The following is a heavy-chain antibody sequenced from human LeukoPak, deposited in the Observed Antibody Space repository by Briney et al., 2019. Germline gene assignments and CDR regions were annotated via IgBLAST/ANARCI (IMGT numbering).Heavy chain of an antibody. CDR2: ISSSGSII. Sequence: GGSLRLSCEGSGFTFTSYSMNWVRQAPGKGLEWASYISSSGSIIYYADSVKGRFTISRDNAKNSLYLQMNSLRAEDTAVYYCASSLVVTTFDHWGQGTLVTVSS. V-gene: IGHV3-48*04. CDR1: GFTFTSYS. CDR3: ASSLVVTTFDH. D-gene: IGHD4/OR15-4a*01. J-gene: IGHJ4*02.